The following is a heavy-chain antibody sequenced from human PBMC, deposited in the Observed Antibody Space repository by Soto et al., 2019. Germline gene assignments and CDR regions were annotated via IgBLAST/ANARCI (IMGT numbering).Heavy chain of an antibody. CDR2: IYYSGST. CDR3: ARSLRFLEWLHRTAYYYYMDV. CDR1: GGSISSYY. V-gene: IGHV4-59*01. D-gene: IGHD3-3*01. Sequence: SETLSLTCTVSGGSISSYYWSWIRQPPGKGLEWIGYIYYSGSTNYNPSLKSRVTISVDTSKNQFSLKLSSVTAADTAVYYCARSLRFLEWLHRTAYYYYMDVWGKGTTVTVSS. J-gene: IGHJ6*03.